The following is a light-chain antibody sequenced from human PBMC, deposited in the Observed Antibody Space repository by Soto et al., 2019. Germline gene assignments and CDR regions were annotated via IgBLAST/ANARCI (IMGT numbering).Light chain of an antibody. V-gene: IGKV1-39*01. CDR1: QSIRSY. CDR3: QHSYSTPQT. J-gene: IGKJ1*01. Sequence: DIQMTQSPSSLSASVGDRVTITCRASQSIRSYLNWYQQKPGKAPKLLIYSASSLQSGVPSRFSCSGSGTDFTLTISSLQPEDFATYYCQHSYSTPQTFGQGTKVEIK. CDR2: SAS.